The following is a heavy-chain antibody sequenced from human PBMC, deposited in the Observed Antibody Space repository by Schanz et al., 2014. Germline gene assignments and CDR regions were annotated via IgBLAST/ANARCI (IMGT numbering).Heavy chain of an antibody. D-gene: IGHD4-17*01. CDR3: ARHRVYGAFDL. CDR1: GGSISNYY. V-gene: IGHV4-59*08. J-gene: IGHJ4*02. CDR2: IYYSGST. Sequence: QVQLQESGPGLVKPSETLSLTCTVSGGSISNYYWSWIRQPPGKGLEWIGYIYYSGSTYYNPSLKSRVTISVATSKSQCALNLSSVTAADTAVYYCARHRVYGAFDLWGQGTLVTVSS.